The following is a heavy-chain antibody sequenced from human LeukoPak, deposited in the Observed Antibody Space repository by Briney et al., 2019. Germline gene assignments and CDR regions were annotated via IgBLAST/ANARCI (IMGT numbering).Heavy chain of an antibody. D-gene: IGHD3-22*01. J-gene: IGHJ4*02. Sequence: SVKVSCKAPGGTFSNYAISWVRQAPGQGLEWMGRIIPIFGTTNYAQKFQGRVTITTDESTSTAYMELSSLRSEDTAVYYCARGGEANYYDTSGYYLYYYWGQGTLVTVSS. CDR2: IIPIFGTT. CDR3: ARGGEANYYDTSGYYLYYY. CDR1: GGTFSNYA. V-gene: IGHV1-69*05.